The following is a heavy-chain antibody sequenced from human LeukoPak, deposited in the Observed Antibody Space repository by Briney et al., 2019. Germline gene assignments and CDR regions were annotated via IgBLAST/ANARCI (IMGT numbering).Heavy chain of an antibody. CDR3: ARLYGSGSYYRH. Sequence: KPSETLSLTCAVYGGSFSGNYWSWIRQPPGKGLDWIGEVNHSGSTSYKPSLKSRVTISVDTSKNQFSLKLSSVTAADTAVYYCARLYGSGSYYRHWGQGALVTVSS. V-gene: IGHV4-34*01. CDR2: VNHSGST. J-gene: IGHJ4*02. CDR1: GGSFSGNY. D-gene: IGHD3-10*01.